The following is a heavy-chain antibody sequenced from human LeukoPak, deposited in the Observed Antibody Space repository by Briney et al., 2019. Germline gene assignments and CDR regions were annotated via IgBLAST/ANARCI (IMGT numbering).Heavy chain of an antibody. CDR2: ISFDGINK. Sequence: GGSLRLSCAASGSTFSSDAMHWVRQDPDKGLEWVALISFDGINKYYADSVKGRFTISRDNSKNTLYLQMNSLRAEDTAVYYCARAGNYYGSGSYYAKIDSWGQGTLVTVSS. V-gene: IGHV3-30*04. CDR1: GSTFSSDA. J-gene: IGHJ4*02. CDR3: ARAGNYYGSGSYYAKIDS. D-gene: IGHD3-10*01.